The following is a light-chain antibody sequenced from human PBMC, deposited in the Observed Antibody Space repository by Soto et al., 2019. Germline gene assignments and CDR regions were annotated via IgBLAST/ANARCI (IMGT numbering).Light chain of an antibody. J-gene: IGLJ1*01. CDR2: GNS. Sequence: QSVLTQPPSVSGSPVQSFTISCTWISSNIGACYDVHWYQQLPGTAPKLLIYGNSNRPSGVPDRFSGSKSGTSASLAITGIQAEDEADYYCNPYDRRMSAYVLGTGPXVTV. CDR1: SSNIGACYD. V-gene: IGLV1-40*01. CDR3: NPYDRRMSAYV.